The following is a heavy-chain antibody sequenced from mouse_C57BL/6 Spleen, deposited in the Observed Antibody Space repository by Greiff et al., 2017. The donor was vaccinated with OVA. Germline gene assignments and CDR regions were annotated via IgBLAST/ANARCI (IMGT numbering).Heavy chain of an antibody. Sequence: QVQLQQPGAELVMPGASVKLSCKASGYTFTSYWMHWVKQRPGQGLEWIGEIDPSDSYTNSNQKFKGKSTLTVDKSSSTAYMQLSSLTSEDSAVYYCARAGSNYSAYWGQGTLVTVSA. CDR1: GYTFTSYW. V-gene: IGHV1-69*01. J-gene: IGHJ3*01. D-gene: IGHD2-5*01. CDR2: IDPSDSYT. CDR3: ARAGSNYSAY.